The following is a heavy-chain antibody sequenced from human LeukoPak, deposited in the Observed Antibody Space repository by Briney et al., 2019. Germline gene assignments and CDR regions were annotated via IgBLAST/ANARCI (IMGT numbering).Heavy chain of an antibody. V-gene: IGHV4-4*07. J-gene: IGHJ6*03. CDR1: GGSISSYY. D-gene: IGHD1-26*01. CDR3: ARLGPSGSYRNYYYYYYMDV. Sequence: SETLSLTCTVSGGSISSYYWSWIRQPAGKGLEWIGRIYTSGSTNYNPSLKSRVTMSVDTSKNQFSLKLSSVTAADTAVYYCARLGPSGSYRNYYYYYYMDVWGKGTTVTVSS. CDR2: IYTSGST.